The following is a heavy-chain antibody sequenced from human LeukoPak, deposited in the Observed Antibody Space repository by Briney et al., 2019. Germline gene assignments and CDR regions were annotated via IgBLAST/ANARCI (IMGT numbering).Heavy chain of an antibody. CDR2: ISSSSSTI. CDR1: GFTFSSYS. V-gene: IGHV3-48*04. Sequence: GGSLRLSSAASGFTFSSYSMNWVRQAPGKGLEWVSYISSSSSTIYYADSVKGRFTISRDNAKNSLYLQMNSLRAEDTAVYYCARDLYGSGSYYKGANDYWGQGTLVTVSS. CDR3: ARDLYGSGSYYKGANDY. D-gene: IGHD3-10*01. J-gene: IGHJ4*02.